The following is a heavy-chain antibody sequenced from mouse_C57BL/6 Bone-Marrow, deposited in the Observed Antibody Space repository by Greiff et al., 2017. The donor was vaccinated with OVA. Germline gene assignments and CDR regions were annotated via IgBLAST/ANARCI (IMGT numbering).Heavy chain of an antibody. CDR2: INPNNGGT. Sequence: VQLQQSGPELVKPGASVKISCKASGYTFTGYYMNWVKQSHGKSLEWIGDINPNNGGTSYNQKFKGKATLTVDKSSSTAYMELRSLTSEDSAVYYCVRGSSFDYWGQGTTLTVSS. D-gene: IGHD1-1*01. J-gene: IGHJ2*01. CDR3: VRGSSFDY. CDR1: GYTFTGYY. V-gene: IGHV1-26*01.